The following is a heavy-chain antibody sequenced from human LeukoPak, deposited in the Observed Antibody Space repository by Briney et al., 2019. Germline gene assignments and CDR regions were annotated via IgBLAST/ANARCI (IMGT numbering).Heavy chain of an antibody. CDR2: IHNDGTQG. V-gene: IGHV3-30*02. CDR1: GLTFSGYW. Sequence: PGGSLRLSCAASGLTFSGYWMSWVRQAPGKGLEWVAVIHNDGTQGQYADSVKGRFTISKDNSQNTLYLQMNNLRDDDTAVYYCAKEGDEFRGYLDVWGKGTTVTVSS. CDR3: AKEGDEFRGYLDV. D-gene: IGHD3-16*01. J-gene: IGHJ6*03.